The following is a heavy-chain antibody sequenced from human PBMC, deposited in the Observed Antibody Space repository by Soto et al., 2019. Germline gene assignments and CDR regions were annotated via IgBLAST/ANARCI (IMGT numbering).Heavy chain of an antibody. V-gene: IGHV1-18*01. CDR2: ISAYNGNT. CDR1: GYTFTSYG. D-gene: IGHD6-19*01. Sequence: ASVKVSCKASGYTFTSYGISWVRQANRQGLEWMGWISAYNGNTNYAQKLQGRVTMTTDTSTSTAYMELRSLRSDDTAVYYCASVEWYSSGWYWFDPWGQGTLVTVSS. J-gene: IGHJ5*02. CDR3: ASVEWYSSGWYWFDP.